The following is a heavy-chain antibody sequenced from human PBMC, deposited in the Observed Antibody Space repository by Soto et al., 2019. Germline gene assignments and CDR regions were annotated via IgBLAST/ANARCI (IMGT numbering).Heavy chain of an antibody. V-gene: IGHV4-31*03. CDR2: IYYSGST. D-gene: IGHD3-9*01. Sequence: PSETLSLTCTVSGGSISSGGYYWSWIRQHPGKGLEWIGYIYYSGSTYYNPSLKSRVTISVDTSKNQSSMKLSSVTAAATAAYYCARWVWHYVILTGYYSQNWDYGMDVWGQGTTVTVSS. CDR3: ARWVWHYVILTGYYSQNWDYGMDV. J-gene: IGHJ6*02. CDR1: GGSISSGGYY.